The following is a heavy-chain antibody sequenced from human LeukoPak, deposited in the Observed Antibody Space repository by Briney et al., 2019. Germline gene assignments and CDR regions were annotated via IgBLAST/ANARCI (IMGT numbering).Heavy chain of an antibody. D-gene: IGHD3-22*01. CDR3: ARDNYYYDSSGYYHFDY. CDR1: GFTFSSYA. Sequence: GGSLRLSCAASGFTFSSYAMHWVRQAPGKGLEYVSAISSNGGSTYYANSVKGRFTISRDNAKNSLYLQMNSLRAEDAAVYYCARDNYYYDSSGYYHFDYWGQGTLVTVSS. CDR2: ISSNGGST. J-gene: IGHJ4*02. V-gene: IGHV3-64*01.